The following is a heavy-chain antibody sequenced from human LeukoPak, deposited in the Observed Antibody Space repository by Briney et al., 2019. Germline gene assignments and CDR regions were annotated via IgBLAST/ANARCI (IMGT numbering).Heavy chain of an antibody. Sequence: PSGTLSLTCDVSGGSISSTNWWNWVRQPPGKGLEWIGEIYHSGTTNYNPSLKGRVTISVDTSKNQFSLKLSSVTAADTAVYYCARGPYYDYVWGSSYYFDYWGQGTLVTVSS. CDR2: IYHSGTT. J-gene: IGHJ4*02. CDR1: GGSISSTNW. V-gene: IGHV4-4*02. D-gene: IGHD3-16*01. CDR3: ARGPYYDYVWGSSYYFDY.